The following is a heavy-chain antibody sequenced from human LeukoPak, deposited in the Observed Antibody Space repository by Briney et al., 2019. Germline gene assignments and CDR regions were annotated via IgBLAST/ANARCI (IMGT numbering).Heavy chain of an antibody. D-gene: IGHD1-26*01. Sequence: SMKVSCKTIGGRFKSYGFSWVRQAPGQGLEWMGGIIPIFDRPNYAQKFEGRVTITADKSTNTTYMEISSLTSDDTAVYYCARDAQWELRAFDVWGRGTMGIVSS. CDR1: GGRFKSYG. V-gene: IGHV1-69*06. CDR3: ARDAQWELRAFDV. J-gene: IGHJ3*01. CDR2: IIPIFDRP.